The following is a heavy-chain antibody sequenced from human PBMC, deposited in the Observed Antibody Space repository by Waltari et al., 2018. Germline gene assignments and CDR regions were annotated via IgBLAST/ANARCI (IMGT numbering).Heavy chain of an antibody. D-gene: IGHD6-13*01. CDR3: ARGRIAAPPGRRARFDY. CDR2: INHSGST. J-gene: IGHJ4*02. Sequence: QVQLQQWGAGLLKPSETLSLTCAVYGGSFSGYYWSWIRQPPGKGLGWIGEINHSGSTNYSPALKGRGTIPVDTSKNQCALKRGAVTAADTAVYYCARGRIAAPPGRRARFDYWGQGTLVTVSS. V-gene: IGHV4-34*01. CDR1: GGSFSGYY.